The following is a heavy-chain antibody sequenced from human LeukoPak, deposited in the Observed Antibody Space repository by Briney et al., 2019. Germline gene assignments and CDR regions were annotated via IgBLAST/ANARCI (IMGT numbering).Heavy chain of an antibody. CDR1: GFTFSSYS. V-gene: IGHV3-48*01. CDR2: ISSSSSTI. D-gene: IGHD1-7*01. CDR3: ARGIDGETGTTPK. J-gene: IGHJ4*02. Sequence: GGSPRLSCAASGFTFSSYSMNWVRQAPGKGLEWVSYISSSSSTIYYADSVKGRFTISRDNAKNSLYLQMNSLRAEDTAVYYCARGIDGETGTTPKWGQGTLVTVSS.